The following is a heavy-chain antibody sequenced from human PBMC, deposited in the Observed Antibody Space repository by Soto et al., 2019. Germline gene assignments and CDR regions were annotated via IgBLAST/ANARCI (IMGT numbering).Heavy chain of an antibody. J-gene: IGHJ5*02. V-gene: IGHV4-39*01. CDR2: IYYSGST. CDR1: GGSISSSSYY. D-gene: IGHD2-15*01. Sequence: SETLSLTCTVSGGSISSSSYYWGWIRQPPGKGLEWIGSIYYSGSTYYNPSLKSRVTISVDTSKNQFSLKLSSVTAADTAVYYCASLAYCSGGSCYPPYNWFDPWGQGTLVTVSS. CDR3: ASLAYCSGGSCYPPYNWFDP.